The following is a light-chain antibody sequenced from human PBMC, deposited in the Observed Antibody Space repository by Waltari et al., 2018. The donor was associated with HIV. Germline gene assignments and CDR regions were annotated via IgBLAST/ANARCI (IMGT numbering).Light chain of an antibody. CDR2: KNN. CDR3: AAWDDNLDAAL. CDR1: RSNIGSNA. J-gene: IGLJ2*01. Sequence: HSALTQPPSASGTPGQRVTISCSGGRSNIGSNAVSWYHQVPGTAPKLLIYKNNQRPPGVPDRCSGSKSGPSASLAISGLQSEDEADYFCAAWDDNLDAALFGGGTKLTVL. V-gene: IGLV1-44*01.